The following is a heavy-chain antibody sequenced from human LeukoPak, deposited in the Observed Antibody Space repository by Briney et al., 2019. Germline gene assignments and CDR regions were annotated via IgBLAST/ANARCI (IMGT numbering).Heavy chain of an antibody. CDR2: ISETSKDL. J-gene: IGHJ3*02. CDR1: RCTISSHS. Sequence: PVGSLRLSSVLSRCTISSHSMNWVRQAPGKGLELVLSISETSKDLFHVHSAKGRFTTTRDNAKNPLYLQMNSLSADDTAVYYCAREVDEAFDIWGQGTMVTVSS. V-gene: IGHV3-21*01. CDR3: AREVDEAFDI.